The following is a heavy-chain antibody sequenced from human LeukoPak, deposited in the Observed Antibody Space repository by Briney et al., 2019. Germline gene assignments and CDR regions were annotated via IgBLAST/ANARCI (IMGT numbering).Heavy chain of an antibody. Sequence: SQTLSLTCAISGDSVSSNSAAWNWIRQSPSRGLEWLGRTYYRSKWYNDHAVSVKSRITINPDTSKNQFSLRLNSVTPEDTAVYYCARVRYDFWSGDYYYYGMDVWGQGTTVTVSS. CDR1: GDSVSSNSAA. D-gene: IGHD3-3*01. CDR3: ARVRYDFWSGDYYYYGMDV. V-gene: IGHV6-1*01. CDR2: TYYRSKWYN. J-gene: IGHJ6*02.